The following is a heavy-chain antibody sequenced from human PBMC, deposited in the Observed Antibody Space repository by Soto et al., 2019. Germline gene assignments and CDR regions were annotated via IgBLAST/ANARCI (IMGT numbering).Heavy chain of an antibody. V-gene: IGHV3-7*01. CDR2: IKQDGSEK. J-gene: IGHJ5*02. Sequence: GGSLRLSCAASGFTFSSYWMSWVRQAPGKGLEWVANIKQDGSEKYYVDSVKGRFTISRDNAKNSLYLQMNSLRAEDTAVYYCAREPHKVDCSGDNCFENARYNWFDPWGQGTLVTVSS. CDR3: AREPHKVDCSGDNCFENARYNWFDP. D-gene: IGHD2-15*01. CDR1: GFTFSSYW.